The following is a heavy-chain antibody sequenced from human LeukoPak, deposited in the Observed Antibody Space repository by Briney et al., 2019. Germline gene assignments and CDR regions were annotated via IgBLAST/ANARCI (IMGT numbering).Heavy chain of an antibody. CDR2: ISSSSSYI. Sequence: GGSLRLSCAASGFTFSGFSMNWVRQAPGKGQEWVSSISSSSSYIYYADSVKGRFTISRDNAKNSLYLQMNSLRAEDTAVYYCASQRNYDFWSGSDYYYYYYMDVWGKGTTVTVSS. J-gene: IGHJ6*03. V-gene: IGHV3-21*01. CDR3: ASQRNYDFWSGSDYYYYYYMDV. D-gene: IGHD3-3*01. CDR1: GFTFSGFS.